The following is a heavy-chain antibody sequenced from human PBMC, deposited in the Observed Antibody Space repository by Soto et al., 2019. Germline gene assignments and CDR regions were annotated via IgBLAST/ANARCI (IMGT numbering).Heavy chain of an antibody. CDR1: GGSFTSNNW. D-gene: IGHD1-7*01. J-gene: IGHJ4*02. CDR2: IYRTGST. CDR3: ASRDPGTSVDY. Sequence: SETLSLTCAVSGGSFTSNNWWTFFRQPPGQGLEWIGEIYRTGSTNYNPSLNSRVTISLDKSENHFSLKVTSLTAADTAVYYCASRDPGTSVDYWGQGTWVTAPQ. V-gene: IGHV4-4*02.